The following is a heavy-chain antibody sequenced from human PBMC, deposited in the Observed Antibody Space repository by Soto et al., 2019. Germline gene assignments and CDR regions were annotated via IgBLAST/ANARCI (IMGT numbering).Heavy chain of an antibody. J-gene: IGHJ5*02. V-gene: IGHV3-23*01. CDR1: GFTFSSYA. Sequence: WGCLGLSCAASGFTFSSYAMSWVRQAPGKGLEWVSAISGSGCSTYYADSVKGRFTISRDNSKNTLYLQMNSLRAEDTAVYYCAKSAVLLWFGDSFDPWGQGTLVTVSS. CDR2: ISGSGCST. CDR3: AKSAVLLWFGDSFDP. D-gene: IGHD3-10*01.